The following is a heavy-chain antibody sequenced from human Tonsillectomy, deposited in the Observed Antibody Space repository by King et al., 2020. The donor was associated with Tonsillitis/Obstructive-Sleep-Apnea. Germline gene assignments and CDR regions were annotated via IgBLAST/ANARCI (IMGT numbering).Heavy chain of an antibody. J-gene: IGHJ3*02. D-gene: IGHD2-15*01. CDR1: GFTFSNYW. V-gene: IGHV3-74*01. Sequence: VQLVESGGGLGQPGGSLRLSCAASGFTFSNYWMHWVRQAPGKGLVWVSRINSDGSSTSYADSVKGRFTISRDNAKKTLYLQMNSLRAEDTAVYYCARGAGDIVVVGGAPRGASDIWGQGTMVAVSS. CDR3: ARGAGDIVVVGGAPRGASDI. CDR2: INSDGSST.